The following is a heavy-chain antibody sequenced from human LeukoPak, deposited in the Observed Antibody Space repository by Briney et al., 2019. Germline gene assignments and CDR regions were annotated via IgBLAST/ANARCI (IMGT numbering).Heavy chain of an antibody. J-gene: IGHJ3*02. D-gene: IGHD6-13*01. CDR2: ISYDGSNK. CDR1: GFTFSSYG. V-gene: IGHV3-30*03. Sequence: GGSLRLSCAASGFTFSSYGMHWVRQAPGKGLKWVAVISYDGSNKYYADSVKGRFTISRDNSKNTLYLQMNSLRAEDTAVYYCARGLDSSSFDAFDIWGQGTMVTVSS. CDR3: ARGLDSSSFDAFDI.